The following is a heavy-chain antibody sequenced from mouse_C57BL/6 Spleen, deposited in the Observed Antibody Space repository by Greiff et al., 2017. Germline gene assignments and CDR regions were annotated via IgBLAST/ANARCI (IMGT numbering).Heavy chain of an antibody. D-gene: IGHD2-5*01. Sequence: QVQLKQPGAELVKPGASVKLSCKASGYTFTSYWMQWVKQRPGQGLEWIGEIDPSDSYTNYNQKFKGKATLTVDTSSSTAYMQLSSLTSEDSAVYYCASYSNYPFAYWGQGTLVTVSA. V-gene: IGHV1-50*01. CDR3: ASYSNYPFAY. CDR1: GYTFTSYW. CDR2: IDPSDSYT. J-gene: IGHJ3*01.